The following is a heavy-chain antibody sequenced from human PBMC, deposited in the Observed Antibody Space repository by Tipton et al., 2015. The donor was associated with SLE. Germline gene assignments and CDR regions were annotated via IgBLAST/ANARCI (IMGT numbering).Heavy chain of an antibody. V-gene: IGHV5-51*03. CDR1: GYSFTSYW. CDR3: ASARRTTSSHFDY. J-gene: IGHJ4*02. D-gene: IGHD1-14*01. CDR2: IYPDDSDT. Sequence: VQLVQSGAEVKKPGESLKISCKASGYSFTSYWIGWVRQVPGKGPDCMGIIYPDDSDTRYSPSFQGQVTISADKSNRIVSLLWSGLKASDTALYYCASARRTTSSHFDYWGQGTLVTVSS.